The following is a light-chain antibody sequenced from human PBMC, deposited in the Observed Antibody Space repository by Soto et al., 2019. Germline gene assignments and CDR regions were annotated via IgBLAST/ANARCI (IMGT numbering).Light chain of an antibody. CDR2: GAS. J-gene: IGKJ3*01. CDR3: QQYGSSLFT. Sequence: EIVLTHSPGTLSLSPGVRATLSCRASQSVSSSYLAWYQQKPGQAPRLLIYGASSRATGIPDRFSGSGSGNDFPLTISRLEPEEFAVYYCQQYGSSLFTVGPGTKVDIK. CDR1: QSVSSSY. V-gene: IGKV3-20*01.